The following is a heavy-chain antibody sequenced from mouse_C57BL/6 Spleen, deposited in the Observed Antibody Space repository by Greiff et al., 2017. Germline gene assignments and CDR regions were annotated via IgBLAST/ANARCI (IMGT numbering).Heavy chain of an antibody. CDR1: GYTFTDYN. V-gene: IGHV1-18*01. J-gene: IGHJ3*01. CDR3: ARSEVDWFAY. CDR2: INPNNGGT. Sequence: EVQLQQSGPELVKPGASVKIPCKASGYTFTDYNMDWVKQSHGKSLEWIGDINPNNGGTTYNQKFKGKATLTVDKSSSTAYMELRSLTSEDTAVYYCARSEVDWFAYWGQGTLVTVSA.